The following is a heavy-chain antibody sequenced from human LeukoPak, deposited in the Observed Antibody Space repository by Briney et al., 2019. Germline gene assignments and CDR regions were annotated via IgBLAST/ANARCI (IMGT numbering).Heavy chain of an antibody. CDR3: SKARGDSSGWYDY. CDR1: GFTFDDYA. D-gene: IGHD6-19*01. Sequence: PGGSLRLSCAASGFTFDDYAMHWVRQAPGKGLEWVSGISWNSGSIGYADSVKGRFTISRDNAKNSLYLQMNSLRAEDMALYYRSKARGDSSGWYDYWGQGNLGTGSS. CDR2: ISWNSGSI. J-gene: IGHJ4*02. V-gene: IGHV3-9*03.